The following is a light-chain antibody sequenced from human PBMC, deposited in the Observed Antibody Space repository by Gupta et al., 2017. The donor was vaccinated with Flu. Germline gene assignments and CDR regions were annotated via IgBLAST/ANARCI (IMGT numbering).Light chain of an antibody. CDR1: QSVLYSANNKNY. V-gene: IGKV4-1*01. J-gene: IGKJ2*04. Sequence: DIVLTPSPDSLAVSQGERATINCKSSQSVLYSANNKNYLAWYQQKPGQPPKRLIYWAATRESGVHDRLSGSATGKDCTRTISILHTEDGAGEDGQSVVRTPGSCGQGNRL. CDR3: QSVVRTPGS. CDR2: WAA.